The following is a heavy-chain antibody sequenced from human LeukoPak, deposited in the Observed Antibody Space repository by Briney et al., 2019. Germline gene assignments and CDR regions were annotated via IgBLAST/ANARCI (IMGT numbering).Heavy chain of an antibody. D-gene: IGHD3-22*01. CDR2: INHSGST. CDR1: GGSFSGYY. Sequence: SETLSLTCAVYGGSFSGYYWSWIRQPPGKGLEWIGEINHSGSTNYNPSLKSRVTISVDTSKNQFSLKLSSVTAADTAVYYCATIPDDSSGYYGDDYWSQGTLVTVSS. CDR3: ATIPDDSSGYYGDDY. V-gene: IGHV4-34*01. J-gene: IGHJ4*02.